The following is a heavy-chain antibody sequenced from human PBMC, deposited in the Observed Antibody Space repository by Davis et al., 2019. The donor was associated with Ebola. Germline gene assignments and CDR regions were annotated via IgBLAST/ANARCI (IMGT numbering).Heavy chain of an antibody. CDR3: AKVSGLGNYYYYYMDV. CDR1: GFTFSSYW. V-gene: IGHV3-7*01. CDR2: IKQDGSEK. D-gene: IGHD3-10*01. J-gene: IGHJ6*03. Sequence: GESLKISCAASGFTFSSYWMSWVRQAPGKGLEWVANIKQDGSEKYYVDSVKGRFTISRDNAKNSLYLQMNSLRAEDTAVYYCAKVSGLGNYYYYYMDVWGKGTTVTVSS.